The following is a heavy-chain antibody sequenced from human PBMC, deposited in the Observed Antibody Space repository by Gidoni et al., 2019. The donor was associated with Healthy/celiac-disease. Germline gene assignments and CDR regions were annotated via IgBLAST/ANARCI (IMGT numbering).Heavy chain of an antibody. D-gene: IGHD3-10*01. CDR3: ASGDMVRGVLSFDY. J-gene: IGHJ4*02. Sequence: QVQLQESGSGLVTPSETLCLTCTVLGGSISSYCWSWIRQPPGKGLAWIWYIYYSRSTNYIPSPKSRVTISVDTSKNKFSLKLSSVTAADTAVYYCASGDMVRGVLSFDYWGQGTLVTVSS. CDR1: GGSISSYC. CDR2: IYYSRST. V-gene: IGHV4-59*01.